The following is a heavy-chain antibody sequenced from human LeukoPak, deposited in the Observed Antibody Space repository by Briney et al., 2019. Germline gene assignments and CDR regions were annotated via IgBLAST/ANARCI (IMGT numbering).Heavy chain of an antibody. CDR1: GGSISSGSYY. CDR3: ATGEGYYYDSSGYYHLGY. V-gene: IGHV4-61*02. D-gene: IGHD3-22*01. CDR2: IYTSGST. J-gene: IGHJ4*02. Sequence: SQTLSLTCTVSGGSISSGSYYWSWIRQPAGKGLEWIGRIYTSGSTNYNPSLKSRVTISVDTSKNQFSLKLSSVTAADTAVYYCATGEGYYYDSSGYYHLGYWGQGTLVTVSS.